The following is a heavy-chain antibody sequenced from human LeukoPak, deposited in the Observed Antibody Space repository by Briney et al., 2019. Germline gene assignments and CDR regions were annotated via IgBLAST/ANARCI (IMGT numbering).Heavy chain of an antibody. CDR1: GFTFSSYW. Sequence: GGSLRLSCAASGFTFSSYWMHWVRQAPGKGLVWVSRINSDGSSTSYADSVKGRFTISRDNAKNTLYLQMNSLRAEDTAVYYCARALPEYSGYGFEGDYWGQGTLVTVSS. V-gene: IGHV3-74*01. D-gene: IGHD5-12*01. CDR2: INSDGSST. J-gene: IGHJ4*02. CDR3: ARALPEYSGYGFEGDY.